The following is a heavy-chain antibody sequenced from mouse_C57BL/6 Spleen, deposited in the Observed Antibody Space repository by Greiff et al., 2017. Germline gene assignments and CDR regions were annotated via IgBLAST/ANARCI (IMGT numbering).Heavy chain of an antibody. CDR3: AMDAMDY. V-gene: IGHV3-6*01. CDR2: ISYDGSN. CDR1: GYSITSGYY. J-gene: IGHJ4*01. Sequence: EVKLEESGPGLVKPSQSLSLTCSVTGYSITSGYYWNWIRQFPGNKLEWMGYISYDGSNNYNPSLKNRISITRDTSKNQFFLKLNSVTTEDTATYYCAMDAMDYWGQGTSVTVSS.